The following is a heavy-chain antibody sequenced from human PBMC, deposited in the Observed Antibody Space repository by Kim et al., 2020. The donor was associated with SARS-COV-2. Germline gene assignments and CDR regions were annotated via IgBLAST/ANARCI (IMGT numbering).Heavy chain of an antibody. CDR3: ARDQVDIVVVPAASMVSYYYGMDV. V-gene: IGHV3-33*01. D-gene: IGHD2-2*03. Sequence: GGSLRLSCAASGFTFSSYGMHWVRQAPGKGLEWVAVIWYDGSNKYYADSVKGRFTISRDNSKNTLYLQMNSLRAEDTAVYYCARDQVDIVVVPAASMVSYYYGMDVWGQGTTVTVSS. CDR1: GFTFSSYG. J-gene: IGHJ6*02. CDR2: IWYDGSNK.